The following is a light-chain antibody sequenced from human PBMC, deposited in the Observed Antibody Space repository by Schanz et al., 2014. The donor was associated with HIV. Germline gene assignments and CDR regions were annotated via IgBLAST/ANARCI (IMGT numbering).Light chain of an antibody. CDR1: SSNIGTNT. CDR2: TNN. Sequence: QSVLTQPPSASGTPGQRVTISCSGSSSNIGTNTVNWHQHLPGTAPKLLMHTNNQRPSGVPDRFSGSKSGTSASLAISGLQSEDEADYYCAAWDDRLNGPVFGGGTQLTV. CDR3: AAWDDRLNGPV. V-gene: IGLV1-44*01. J-gene: IGLJ2*01.